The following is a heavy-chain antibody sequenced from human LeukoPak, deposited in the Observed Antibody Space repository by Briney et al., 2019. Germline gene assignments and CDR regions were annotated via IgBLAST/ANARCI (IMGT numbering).Heavy chain of an antibody. V-gene: IGHV3-23*01. D-gene: IGHD2-21*02. CDR1: GFSFSNYA. J-gene: IGHJ4*02. Sequence: GGSLRLFCGASGFSFSNYAMSWVRHAPGEGLEWVSTISGRGTTTYYADSVKGRFTIPRATPENTVYLQMNSLRADDTAVYYCAKIPGGSAYCAGDCYSFDYWGLGTLVTVSS. CDR2: ISGRGTTT. CDR3: AKIPGGSAYCAGDCYSFDY.